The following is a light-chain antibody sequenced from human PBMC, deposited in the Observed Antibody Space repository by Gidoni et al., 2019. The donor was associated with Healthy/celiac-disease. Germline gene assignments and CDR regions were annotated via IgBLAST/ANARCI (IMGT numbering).Light chain of an antibody. J-gene: IGLJ2*01. CDR3: QSADSSGTYVV. V-gene: IGLV3-25*01. CDR2: KDS. CDR1: ALPKQY. Sequence: YELPQPPPVSTAPGPTARITCSGDALPKQYAYWYQQKPGQAPVLVIYKDSERPSGIPERFSGSSSGTTVTLTISGVQAEDEADYYCQSADSSGTYVVFGGGTKLTVL.